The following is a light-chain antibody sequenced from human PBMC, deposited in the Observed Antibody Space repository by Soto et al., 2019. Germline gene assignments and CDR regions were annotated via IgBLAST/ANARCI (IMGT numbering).Light chain of an antibody. V-gene: IGKV1-27*01. Sequence: DIQMTQSPSSLSASVGDRVTITCRASQGISNYLAWYQQIPGKVPKLLISAASTLQSGVPSRFSGSGSGTDFTLTISRLQPEDAATYYCQKYTNVPAFGGGTKVEIK. CDR3: QKYTNVPA. J-gene: IGKJ4*01. CDR2: AAS. CDR1: QGISNY.